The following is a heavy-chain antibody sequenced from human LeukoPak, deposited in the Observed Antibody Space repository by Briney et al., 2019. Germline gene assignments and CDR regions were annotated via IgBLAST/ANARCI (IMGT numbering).Heavy chain of an antibody. Sequence: PGGSLRLSCAFSGLTFSSYAMTWVRQAPGKGLEWVSAVSGGGGSTYYADSVRGRFTICRDNSKNTLYLQMNSLKAEDTAVYYCASDGAKFGALTYYYYYMDVWGKGTTVTVSS. J-gene: IGHJ6*03. CDR2: VSGGGGST. CDR3: ASDGAKFGALTYYYYYMDV. D-gene: IGHD3-10*01. CDR1: GLTFSSYA. V-gene: IGHV3-23*01.